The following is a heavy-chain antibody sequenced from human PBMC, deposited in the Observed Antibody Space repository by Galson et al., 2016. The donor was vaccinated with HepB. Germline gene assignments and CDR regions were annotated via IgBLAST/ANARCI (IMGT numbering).Heavy chain of an antibody. Sequence: TLSLTCTVSGGSISTFYWSWIRQPPGKGLEWIGYIDYSGSTTFNPSLMSRVTISIDTTKNKFSLRLSSVTAADTAVYYCAREAAATGDAFDIWGQGTMVTVSS. CDR3: AREAAATGDAFDI. D-gene: IGHD3-9*01. CDR1: GGSISTFY. J-gene: IGHJ3*02. CDR2: IDYSGST. V-gene: IGHV4-59*01.